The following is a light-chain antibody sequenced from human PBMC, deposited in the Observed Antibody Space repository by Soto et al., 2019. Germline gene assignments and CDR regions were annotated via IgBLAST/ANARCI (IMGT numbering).Light chain of an antibody. CDR1: QSLVSSDGNTY. CDR2: KVY. V-gene: IGKV2-30*01. CDR3: AQGRHWPPGT. Sequence: DFVMTQSPLSLPVTLGQPDSISCRSSQSLVSSDGNTYLNWFQQKPGQSPRRLIYKVYNRDSGVPVRFSGTGSGTDFTLTISPVAAADVGVSYCAQGRHWPPGTFGPGTKVDIK. J-gene: IGKJ3*01.